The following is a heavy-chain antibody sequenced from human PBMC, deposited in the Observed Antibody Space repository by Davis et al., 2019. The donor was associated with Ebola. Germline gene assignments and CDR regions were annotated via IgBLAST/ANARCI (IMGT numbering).Heavy chain of an antibody. Sequence: ASVKVSCKASGYTFTSYGISWVRQAPGQGLEWMGWISAYNGNTNYAQKLQGRVTMTTDTSTSTAYMELRSLRSDDTAVYYCARVSYDFWSGYYYYYGIDVWGQGTTVTVSS. J-gene: IGHJ6*02. D-gene: IGHD3-3*01. CDR2: ISAYNGNT. CDR1: GYTFTSYG. V-gene: IGHV1-18*01. CDR3: ARVSYDFWSGYYYYYGIDV.